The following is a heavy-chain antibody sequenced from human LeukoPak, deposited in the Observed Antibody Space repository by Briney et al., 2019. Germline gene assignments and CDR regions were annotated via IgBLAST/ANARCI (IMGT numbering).Heavy chain of an antibody. D-gene: IGHD3-10*01. V-gene: IGHV3-74*01. Sequence: HAGGSLRLSCAASGFTFSSYAMSWVRQAPGKGLVWVSRISSDGSSTIYADSVKGRFTISRDNAKNTLYLQMNSLRAEDTAVYYCARLGSGSTLDCWGQGILVTVSS. CDR1: GFTFSSYA. CDR2: ISSDGSST. J-gene: IGHJ4*02. CDR3: ARLGSGSTLDC.